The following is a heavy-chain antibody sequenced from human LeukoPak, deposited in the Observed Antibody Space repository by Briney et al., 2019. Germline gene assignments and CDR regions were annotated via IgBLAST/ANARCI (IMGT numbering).Heavy chain of an antibody. D-gene: IGHD6-13*01. V-gene: IGHV1-8*01. CDR2: MNPNSGNT. CDR3: ARGGSSSWSRYYYYYYMDV. CDR1: GYTFTSYD. J-gene: IGHJ6*03. Sequence: ASVKVSCKASGYTFTSYDINWVRQATGQGLEWMGWMNPNSGNTGYAQKFQGRVTMTRNTSISTAYMELSSLRSEDTAVYYCARGGSSSWSRYYYYYYMDVWGKGTTVTVSS.